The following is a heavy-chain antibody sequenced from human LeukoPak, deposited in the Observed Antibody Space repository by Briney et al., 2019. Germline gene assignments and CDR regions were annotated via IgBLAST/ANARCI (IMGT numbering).Heavy chain of an antibody. D-gene: IGHD2-2*01. J-gene: IGHJ2*01. V-gene: IGHV1-69*13. CDR3: ARGGKVVVPAAYFDL. Sequence: SVKVSCKASGGTFSSYAISWVRQAPGQGLEWMGGIIPIFGTANYAQKFQGRVTISADESTSTAYMELSSLRSEDTAVYYCARGGKVVVPAAYFDLWGRGTLVTVSS. CDR1: GGTFSSYA. CDR2: IIPIFGTA.